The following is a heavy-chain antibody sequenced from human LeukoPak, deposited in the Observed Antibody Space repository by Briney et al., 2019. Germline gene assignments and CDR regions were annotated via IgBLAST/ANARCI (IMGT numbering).Heavy chain of an antibody. V-gene: IGHV1-46*03. D-gene: IGHD4-11*01. J-gene: IGHJ4*02. Sequence: GASVKVSCKASGYTFTSYYMHWVRQAPGQGLEWMGIINPSGGSTSYAQKFQGRVTMTRDTSTSTVYMELSSLRSEDTAVYYCARPQGANTVTGSYYFDYWGQGTLVTVSS. CDR3: ARPQGANTVTGSYYFDY. CDR2: INPSGGST. CDR1: GYTFTSYY.